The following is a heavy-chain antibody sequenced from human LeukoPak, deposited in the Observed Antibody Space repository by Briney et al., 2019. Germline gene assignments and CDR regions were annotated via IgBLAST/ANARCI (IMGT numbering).Heavy chain of an antibody. Sequence: SETLSLTCTVSGGSIGSGDYYWSWIRQPPGKGLEWIGYIYYSGSTYYNPSLKSRVTMSVDTSKNQFSLKLTSVTAADTAVYYCARDPVSNYARGWYYYMDVWGKGTTVTVSS. J-gene: IGHJ6*03. CDR3: ARDPVSNYARGWYYYMDV. V-gene: IGHV4-30-4*01. CDR1: GGSIGSGDYY. CDR2: IYYSGST. D-gene: IGHD4-11*01.